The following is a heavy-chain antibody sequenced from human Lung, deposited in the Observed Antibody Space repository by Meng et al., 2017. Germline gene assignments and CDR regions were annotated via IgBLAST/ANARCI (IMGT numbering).Heavy chain of an antibody. CDR1: GGSVSDYY. CDR3: ARGPTTMAHDFDY. CDR2: INHSGST. D-gene: IGHD4-11*01. V-gene: IGHV4-34*01. J-gene: IGHJ4*02. Sequence: QLHQWGAGLLKPAETLSLPCFVSGGSVSDYYWSWIRQPPGKGLEWIGEINHSGSTNYNPSLESRATISVDTSQNNLSLKLSSVTAADSAVYYCARGPTTMAHDFDYWGQGTLVTVSS.